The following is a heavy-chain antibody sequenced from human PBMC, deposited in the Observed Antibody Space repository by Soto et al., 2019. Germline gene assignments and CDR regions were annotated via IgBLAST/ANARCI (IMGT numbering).Heavy chain of an antibody. CDR3: ARAGELPYYGMDV. CDR1: GYSFTSYG. CDR2: VSAYNGDT. Sequence: QVQLVQSGAEVKKPGATEEVSCEASGYSFTSYGINWVRQAPGQGLEWLGWVSAYNGDTHHVQSLQGRVTMTTDASTITAYLELRSLRSDDTAVYYCARAGELPYYGMDVWGQGTTVTVSS. D-gene: IGHD1-26*01. V-gene: IGHV1-18*01. J-gene: IGHJ6*02.